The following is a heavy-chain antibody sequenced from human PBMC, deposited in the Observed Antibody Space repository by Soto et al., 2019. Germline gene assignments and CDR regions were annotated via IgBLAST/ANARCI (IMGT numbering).Heavy chain of an antibody. V-gene: IGHV1-18*01. D-gene: IGHD2-2*01. Sequence: QVQLVQSGADVKKPGASVKVSCKASGYTFTSYGTSWVRQVPGQGLEWMGWTSAYSCNINYAQKFQDRVTMTTDTSTSTAYMELRSLRADDTAVDYCARDCSCATCSFNYWGQGTLVTVSS. J-gene: IGHJ4*02. CDR3: ARDCSCATCSFNY. CDR1: GYTFTSYG. CDR2: TSAYSCNI.